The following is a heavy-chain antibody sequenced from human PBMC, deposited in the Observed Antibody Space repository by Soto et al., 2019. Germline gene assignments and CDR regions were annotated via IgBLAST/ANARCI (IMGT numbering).Heavy chain of an antibody. CDR2: IFPGDSDT. CDR3: ARQRNPYSGSAYYYEMDL. D-gene: IGHD5-18*01. J-gene: IGHJ6*02. CDR1: GFSLNTYW. Sequence: GESLKISCKASGFSLNTYWIAWVRQMPGKGLEWMGAIFPGDSDTKYSPSFEGQVTISADRSTSTAYVQWDSLRASDSARYYCARQRNPYSGSAYYYEMDLWGPGTTVTVSS. V-gene: IGHV5-51*01.